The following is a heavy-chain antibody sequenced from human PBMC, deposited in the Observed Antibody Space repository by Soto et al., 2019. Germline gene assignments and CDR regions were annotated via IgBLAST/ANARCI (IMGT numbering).Heavy chain of an antibody. J-gene: IGHJ4*02. Sequence: EVQLLESGGGSVQPGGSLRLSCEASGFIFRNYATSWVRQAPGKGLEWVSSISGSGVGTYYADSVQGRFTISRDNSTNTLFLQLSSLRAEDTALYYCAKDVDTVGLSDGSGYFDLWGQGALVTVSS. D-gene: IGHD3-22*01. CDR1: GFIFRNYA. CDR2: ISGSGVGT. V-gene: IGHV3-23*01. CDR3: AKDVDTVGLSDGSGYFDL.